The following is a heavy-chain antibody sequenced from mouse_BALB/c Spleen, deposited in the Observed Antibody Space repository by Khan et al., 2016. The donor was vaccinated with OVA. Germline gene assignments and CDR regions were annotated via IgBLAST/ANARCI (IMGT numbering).Heavy chain of an antibody. V-gene: IGHV3-6*02. J-gene: IGHJ3*01. Sequence: EVQLQESGPGLVKPSQSLSLTCSVTGYSITSGYYWNWIRQFPGNKLEWMGYISYDGSNNYNPSLKNRISITRDTSENQFFLTLNSVTTEDTATYYCTRDKNYYCYLAYWGQGTLVTVSA. CDR1: GYSITSGYY. D-gene: IGHD1-2*01. CDR2: ISYDGSN. CDR3: TRDKNYYCYLAY.